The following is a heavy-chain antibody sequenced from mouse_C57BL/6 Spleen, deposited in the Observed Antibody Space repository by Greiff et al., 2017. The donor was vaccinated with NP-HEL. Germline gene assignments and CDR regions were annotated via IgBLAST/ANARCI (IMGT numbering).Heavy chain of an antibody. D-gene: IGHD1-1*01. CDR1: GYAFSSSW. Sequence: VQLQQSGPELVKPGASVKISCKASGYAFSSSWMNWVKQRPGKGLEWIGRIYPGDGDTNYNGKFKGKATLTADKSSSTAYMQLSSLTSEDSAVYFCARDGPYYFDYWGKGTTLTVSS. CDR3: ARDGPYYFDY. J-gene: IGHJ2*01. V-gene: IGHV1-82*01. CDR2: IYPGDGDT.